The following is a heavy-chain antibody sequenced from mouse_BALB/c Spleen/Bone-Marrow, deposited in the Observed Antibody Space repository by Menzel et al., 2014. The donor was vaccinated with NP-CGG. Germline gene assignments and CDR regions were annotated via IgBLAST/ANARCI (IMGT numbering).Heavy chain of an antibody. CDR3: ARDDYYAMDY. V-gene: IGHV7-3*02. CDR1: GFTFTDYY. Sequence: EVHLVESGGGLVQPGGSLRLSCATSGFTFTDYYMSWVRQPPGKALEWLGFIRNKASGYTTEYSASVKGRFTISRDNSQSILYLQMNTLRAEDSATYYCARDDYYAMDYWGQGTSVTVSS. CDR2: IRNKASGYTT. J-gene: IGHJ4*01.